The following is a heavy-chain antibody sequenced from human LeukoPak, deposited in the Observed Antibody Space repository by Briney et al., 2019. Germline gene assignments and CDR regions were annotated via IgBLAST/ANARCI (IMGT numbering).Heavy chain of an antibody. D-gene: IGHD2-2*01. Sequence: GGSLRLSCAASGFTFSSYGMHWVRQAPGKGLEWVAVISYDGSNKYYADSVKGRFTISRDNSKNTLYLQMNSLRAEDTAVYYCAREDVVPAAYFDYWGQGTLVTVSS. CDR2: ISYDGSNK. J-gene: IGHJ4*02. CDR1: GFTFSSYG. CDR3: AREDVVPAAYFDY. V-gene: IGHV3-30*19.